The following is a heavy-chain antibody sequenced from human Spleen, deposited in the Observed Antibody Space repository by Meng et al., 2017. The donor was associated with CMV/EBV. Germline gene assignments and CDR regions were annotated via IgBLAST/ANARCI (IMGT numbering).Heavy chain of an antibody. CDR2: INPKTGDT. D-gene: IGHD6-13*01. CDR1: GYTFTDYY. J-gene: IGHJ4*02. Sequence: ASVKVSCKASGYTFTDYYVHWVRQDPGQGLEWMGWINPKTGDTIYAQKFQGRVTMTRDTSITTAYMELSSLTSDDAAVYYCAREGMGSTWFRVLKYWGQGALVTVSS. CDR3: AREGMGSTWFRVLKY. V-gene: IGHV1-2*02.